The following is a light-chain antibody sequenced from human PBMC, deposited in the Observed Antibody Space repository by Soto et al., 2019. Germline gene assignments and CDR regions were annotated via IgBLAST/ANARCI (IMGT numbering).Light chain of an antibody. CDR1: QIVTNY. CDR2: DAS. Sequence: EIVLTQSPATLSLSPGERATLSCRASQIVTNYLAWYQQKPGQAPRLLIYDASNRATGIPARFSGSGSGTDFTLTISSLEPEDFATYYCQQLDRYPRTFGQGTKLEIK. CDR3: QQLDRYPRT. V-gene: IGKV3-11*01. J-gene: IGKJ2*01.